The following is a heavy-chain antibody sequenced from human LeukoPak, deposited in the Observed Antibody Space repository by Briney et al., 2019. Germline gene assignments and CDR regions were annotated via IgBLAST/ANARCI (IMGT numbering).Heavy chain of an antibody. J-gene: IGHJ6*03. D-gene: IGHD6-6*01. CDR2: INHSGST. Sequence: PSETLSLTCAVYGGSFSGYYWSWIRQPPGKELEWIGEINHSGSTNYNPSLKSRVTISVDTSKNQFSLKLSSVTAADTAVYYCARHGAGAARQGYYYYYYYMDVWGKGTTVTVSS. V-gene: IGHV4-34*01. CDR1: GGSFSGYY. CDR3: ARHGAGAARQGYYYYYYYMDV.